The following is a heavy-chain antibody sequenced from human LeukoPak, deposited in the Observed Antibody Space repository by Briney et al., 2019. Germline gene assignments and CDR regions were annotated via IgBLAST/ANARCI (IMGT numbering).Heavy chain of an antibody. V-gene: IGHV3-74*01. D-gene: IGHD1-26*01. Sequence: PGGSLRLSCGASGFTFSNYWMHWVRQAPGKGLVWVSRINSDGSSTSYADSVKGRCTISKDNAKNTLHLQMKSLTVEDTAVYYCAKGGSYTIDYWGQGILVSVSS. CDR3: AKGGSYTIDY. J-gene: IGHJ4*02. CDR2: INSDGSST. CDR1: GFTFSNYW.